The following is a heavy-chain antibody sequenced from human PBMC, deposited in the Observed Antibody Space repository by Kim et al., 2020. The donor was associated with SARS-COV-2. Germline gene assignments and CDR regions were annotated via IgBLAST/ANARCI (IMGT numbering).Heavy chain of an antibody. J-gene: IGHJ5*02. CDR3: AREPAVGIAAAGWFDP. CDR1: GGTFSSYA. D-gene: IGHD6-13*01. V-gene: IGHV1-69*13. CDR2: IIPIFGTA. Sequence: SVKVSCKASGGTFSSYAISWVRQAPGQGLEWMGGIIPIFGTANYAQKFQGRVTITADESTSTAYMELSSLRSEDTAVYYCAREPAVGIAAAGWFDPWGQGTLVTVSS.